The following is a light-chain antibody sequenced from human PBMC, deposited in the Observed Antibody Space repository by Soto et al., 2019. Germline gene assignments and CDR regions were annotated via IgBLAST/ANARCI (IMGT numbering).Light chain of an antibody. V-gene: IGKV3-20*01. CDR3: LQYGSSLMFN. CDR1: QSVSSSY. Sequence: ETVLTQSPGTLSLSPGERATLSCRASQSVSSSYLAWYQQKPGQAPRLLIYGASSSATGIPDRFSGSGCGTRLALTISRLEPGDYGVYYFLQYGSSLMFNFVQGTKLEIK. J-gene: IGKJ2*01. CDR2: GAS.